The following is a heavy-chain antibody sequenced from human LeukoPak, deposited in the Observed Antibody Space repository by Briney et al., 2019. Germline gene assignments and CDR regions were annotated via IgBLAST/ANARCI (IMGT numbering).Heavy chain of an antibody. CDR1: GDSISSVTYS. V-gene: IGHV4-61*02. CDR3: AAEVLGYCSGGSCYYDY. CDR2: IYTSGST. D-gene: IGHD2-15*01. J-gene: IGHJ4*02. Sequence: PSETLSLTCTVSGDSISSVTYSWSWIRQPPGKGLEWIGRIYTSGSTNYNPSLKSRVTMSVDTSKNQFSLKLSSVTAADTAVYYCAAEVLGYCSGGSCYYDYWGQGTLVTVSS.